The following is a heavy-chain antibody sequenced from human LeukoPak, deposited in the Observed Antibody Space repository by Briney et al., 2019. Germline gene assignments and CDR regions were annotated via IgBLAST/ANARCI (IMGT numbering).Heavy chain of an antibody. D-gene: IGHD3-22*01. J-gene: IGHJ4*02. V-gene: IGHV1-2*02. CDR1: GYTFTGYY. CDR3: ARDGMDSYDSSGYYPIDY. Sequence: ASVKVSCKASGYTFTGYYMHWARQAPGQGLEWMGWINPNSGGTNYAQKFQGRVTMTRDTSISTAYMELSRLRSDDTAVYYCARDGMDSYDSSGYYPIDYWGQGTLVTVSS. CDR2: INPNSGGT.